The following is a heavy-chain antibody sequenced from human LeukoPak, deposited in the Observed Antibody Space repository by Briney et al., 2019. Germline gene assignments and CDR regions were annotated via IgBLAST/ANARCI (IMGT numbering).Heavy chain of an antibody. J-gene: IGHJ4*02. V-gene: IGHV1-2*02. Sequence: ASVKVSCKASGYTFTGYYVHWVRQAPGQGLEWMGWINPNSGGTNYAQKFQGRVTMTRDTSISTAYMELSRLRSDDTAVYYCARVLLVFGVSLPGYWGQGTLVTVSS. CDR1: GYTFTGYY. CDR3: ARVLLVFGVSLPGY. CDR2: INPNSGGT. D-gene: IGHD3-3*01.